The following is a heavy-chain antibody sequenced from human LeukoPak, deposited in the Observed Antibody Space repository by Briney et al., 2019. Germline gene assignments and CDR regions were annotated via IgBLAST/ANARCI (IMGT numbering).Heavy chain of an antibody. CDR1: GASISGGTYY. D-gene: IGHD1-26*01. Sequence: SETLSLTCSVSGASISGGTYYWGWIRQPPGKGLEWIGSIYYTGSTYDNPSLKSRVTISVDTSKNQFSLKLGSVTAADTAVYCCARRGGSGRAFDYWGQGTLVTVPS. J-gene: IGHJ4*02. CDR2: IYYTGST. V-gene: IGHV4-39*01. CDR3: ARRGGSGRAFDY.